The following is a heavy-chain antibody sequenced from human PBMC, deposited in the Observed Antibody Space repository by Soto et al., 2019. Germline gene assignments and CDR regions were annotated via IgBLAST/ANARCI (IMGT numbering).Heavy chain of an antibody. V-gene: IGHV4-59*01. CDR3: AREAVGTFDY. D-gene: IGHD6-19*01. J-gene: IGHJ4*02. Sequence: SETLSLTCTVSGGSIGSNYWSWIRQPPGKGLEWIGYIYYSESTNYNPSLKSRVTISVDTSKNQFSLKVSSVTAADTAVYYCAREAVGTFDYWGQGTLVTASS. CDR1: GGSIGSNY. CDR2: IYYSEST.